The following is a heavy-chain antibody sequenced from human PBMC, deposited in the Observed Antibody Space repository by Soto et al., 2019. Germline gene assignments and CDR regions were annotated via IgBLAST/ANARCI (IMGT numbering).Heavy chain of an antibody. CDR2: MYFGGSF. V-gene: IGHV4-59*02. CDR3: ARELFGRSVWFDP. Sequence: PSETPSLTCTVSGDSVSTGYWSWLRQSPGKGLEWIGFMYFGGSFNYNPSLTSRVTISVDASKNQFSLKVTSVTAADAAVYYCARELFGRSVWFDPWGQGTLVTVSS. J-gene: IGHJ5*02. D-gene: IGHD3-10*01. CDR1: GDSVSTGY.